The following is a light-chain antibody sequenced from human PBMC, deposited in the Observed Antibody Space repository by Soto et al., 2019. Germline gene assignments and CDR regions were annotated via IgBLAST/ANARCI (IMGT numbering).Light chain of an antibody. CDR2: LGS. V-gene: IGKV2-28*01. CDR3: MQALQTPWT. J-gene: IGKJ2*02. CDR1: QSLLHTNGYTY. Sequence: DIVMTQSPLSLPVTPGEPASISCRSGQSLLHTNGYTYLDWYLQKPGQSPQLLIYLGSTRASGVPDRSSGSGSGTDFTLKISRVEAEDVGVYYCMQALQTPWTFGQGTKLEIK.